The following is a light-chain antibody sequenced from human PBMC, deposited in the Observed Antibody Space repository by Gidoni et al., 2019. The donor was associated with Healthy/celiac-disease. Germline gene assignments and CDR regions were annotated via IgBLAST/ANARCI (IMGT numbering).Light chain of an antibody. CDR2: GAS. CDR3: QQYGSSPYT. CDR1: QSVSSSY. V-gene: IGKV3-20*01. J-gene: IGKJ2*01. Sequence: EIVLTRSPGTLSLSPGERATLSCRASQSVSSSYLAWYQQKPGQAPRLLIYGASSRATGIPDRCSGSGSGTDFTLTISRLEPEDFAVYYCQQYGSSPYTFGQGTKLEIK.